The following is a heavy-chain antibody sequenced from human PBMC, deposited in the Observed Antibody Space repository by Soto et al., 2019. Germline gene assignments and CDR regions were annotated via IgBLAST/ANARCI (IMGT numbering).Heavy chain of an antibody. CDR3: ARWSGVGVAGMDV. CDR1: GDSINSGDYY. J-gene: IGHJ6*02. D-gene: IGHD3-10*01. V-gene: IGHV4-30-4*01. Sequence: QVQLQESGPRLVKPLQTLSLTCTVSGDSINSGDYYWSWIRQPPGRGLEWVGYSFYSGITDYNPSLKSRMTISMDTSKNQFSLRLNSVPAADPAVYFWARWSGVGVAGMDVWGQGTTVSVSS. CDR2: SFYSGIT.